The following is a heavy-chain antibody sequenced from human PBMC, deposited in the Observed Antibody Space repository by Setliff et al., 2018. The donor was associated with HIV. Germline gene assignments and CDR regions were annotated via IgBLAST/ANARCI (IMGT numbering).Heavy chain of an antibody. CDR1: GFAFVSYA. D-gene: IGHD4-17*01. CDR2: ISYDGNNE. J-gene: IGHJ4*02. Sequence: LSLSCAASGFAFVSYAMHWVRQAPGTGLEWVASISYDGNNEKYRNSVKGRFTISRDNFMDTVSLQMNSLRAEDTAVYYCARVPYGDFVPYYFDYWGQGALVTVSS. V-gene: IGHV3-30*04. CDR3: ARVPYGDFVPYYFDY.